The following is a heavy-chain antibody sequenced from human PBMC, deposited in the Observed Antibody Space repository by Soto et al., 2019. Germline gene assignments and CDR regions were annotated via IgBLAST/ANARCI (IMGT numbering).Heavy chain of an antibody. V-gene: IGHV3-33*01. CDR2: IWYDGSNK. J-gene: IGHJ4*02. CDR1: GFTFSSYG. Sequence: GGSLRLSYAASGFTFSSYGMHWVRQAPGKGLEWVAVIWYDGSNKYYADSVKGRFTISRDNSKNTLYLQMNSLRAEDTAVYYCARDQVSYDSSDGCGEWGQGTLVTAPQ. D-gene: IGHD3-22*01. CDR3: ARDQVSYDSSDGCGE.